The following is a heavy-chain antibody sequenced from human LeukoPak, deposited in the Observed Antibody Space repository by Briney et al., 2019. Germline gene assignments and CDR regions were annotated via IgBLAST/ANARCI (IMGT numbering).Heavy chain of an antibody. V-gene: IGHV1-69*05. CDR2: IIPIFGTT. D-gene: IGHD5-12*01. J-gene: IGHJ4*02. Sequence: SVKVSCKASGGTFSSYAISWVRQAPGQGLEWVGGIIPIFGTTNYAQKFQGRVTITTDESTSTGNMELRSLRSDDTAVYYCARGDSGYDYGFDNWGQGTLVTVSS. CDR3: ARGDSGYDYGFDN. CDR1: GGTFSSYA.